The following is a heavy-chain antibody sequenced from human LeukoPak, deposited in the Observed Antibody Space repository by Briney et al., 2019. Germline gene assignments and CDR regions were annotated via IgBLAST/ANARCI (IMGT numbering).Heavy chain of an antibody. CDR3: ARHLDDYDIPSWFDP. CDR1: GGSISGYY. D-gene: IGHD3-22*01. V-gene: IGHV4-4*09. J-gene: IGHJ5*02. Sequence: ESTETLSLTCTVSGGSISGYYWSWIRQPPGKGLEWIGYTYPRGTNKYNPSLKSRVTISADTSKNRFSLTLTSVIAADTAVYYCARHLDDYDIPSWFDPWGQGALVTVSS. CDR2: TYPRGTN.